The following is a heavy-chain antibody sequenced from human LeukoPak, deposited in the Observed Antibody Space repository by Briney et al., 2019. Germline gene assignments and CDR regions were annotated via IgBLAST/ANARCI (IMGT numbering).Heavy chain of an antibody. CDR2: FDPEEGET. CDR1: GYTLTELS. V-gene: IGHV1-24*01. CDR3: ATDGSGDHKYDYGMDA. D-gene: IGHD4-17*01. Sequence: ASVKVSCKVSGYTLTELSMHWVRQVPGKGLEWMGGFDPEEGETIYAQKFQGRVIMTGDTSTDTAYMELSSLRSEDTAVYYCATDGSGDHKYDYGMDAWPRDHGHRLL. J-gene: IGHJ6*02.